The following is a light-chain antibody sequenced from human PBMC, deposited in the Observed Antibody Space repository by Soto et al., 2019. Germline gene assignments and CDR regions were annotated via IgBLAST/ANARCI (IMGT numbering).Light chain of an antibody. CDR1: SSDIRNNY. CDR2: DNN. V-gene: IGLV1-51*01. J-gene: IGLJ1*01. Sequence: QSVLKQPPSVSAAPRQKVTISCSGSSSDIRNNYVSWYQQLPGTAPKLLIYDNNKRPSGIPDRFSGSKSGTSATLGITGLQTGDEADYYCGTWDSSLSAYVFGTGTKVTVL. CDR3: GTWDSSLSAYV.